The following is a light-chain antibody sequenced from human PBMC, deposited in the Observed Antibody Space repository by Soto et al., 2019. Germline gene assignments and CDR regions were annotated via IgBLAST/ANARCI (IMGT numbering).Light chain of an antibody. CDR1: QSVSIY. CDR3: QQRSNWPPIT. J-gene: IGKJ5*01. Sequence: EIVMTQSPSTLSLSPVERGTLSCMASQSVSIYLAWYQQRPGQAPRLLIYDASNRATGIPARFSGSGSGTDFTLTISSLEPEDFAVYYCQQRSNWPPITFGQGTRLEIK. V-gene: IGKV3-11*01. CDR2: DAS.